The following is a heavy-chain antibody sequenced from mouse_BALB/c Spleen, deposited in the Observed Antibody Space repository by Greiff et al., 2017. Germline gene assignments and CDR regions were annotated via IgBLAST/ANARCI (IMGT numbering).Heavy chain of an antibody. CDR3: TRKAYGSNYAMDY. CDR2: IYPSDSYT. Sequence: QVQLQQPGAELVRPGASVKLSCKASGYTFTSYWINWVKQRPGQGLEWIGNIYPSDSYTNYNQKFKDKATLTVDKSSSTAYMQLSSPTSEDSAVYYCTRKAYGSNYAMDYWGQGTSVTVSS. D-gene: IGHD1-1*01. J-gene: IGHJ4*01. V-gene: IGHV1-69*02. CDR1: GYTFTSYW.